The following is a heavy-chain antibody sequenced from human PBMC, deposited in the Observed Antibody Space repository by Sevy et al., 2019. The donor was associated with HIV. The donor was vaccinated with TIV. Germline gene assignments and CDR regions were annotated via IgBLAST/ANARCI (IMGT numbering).Heavy chain of an antibody. Sequence: ASVKVSCKASGDTFGNYAIAWVRQAPGQGLEWVGGIIPVFGSVNSAQKFQDRVTITADVSTSTAYMELRRLRSEDTAVYYCARSNPDGYNYSYYYGMDVWGQGTTVTVSS. CDR1: GDTFGNYA. V-gene: IGHV1-69*13. CDR3: ARSNPDGYNYSYYYGMDV. J-gene: IGHJ6*02. CDR2: IIPVFGSV. D-gene: IGHD5-12*01.